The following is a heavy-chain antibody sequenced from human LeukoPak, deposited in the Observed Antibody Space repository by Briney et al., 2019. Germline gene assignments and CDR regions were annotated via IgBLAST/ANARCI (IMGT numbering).Heavy chain of an antibody. D-gene: IGHD3-16*01. V-gene: IGHV4-31*03. CDR3: ARSFGRSAWFDP. Sequence: SETLSLTCTVSGGSISSGGYYWSWIRQHPGKGLEWIGYIYYSGSTYYNPSLKSRVTISVDTSKNQFSLKLSSVTAADTAVYYCARSFGRSAWFDPWGQGTLVTASS. CDR2: IYYSGST. J-gene: IGHJ5*02. CDR1: GGSISSGGYY.